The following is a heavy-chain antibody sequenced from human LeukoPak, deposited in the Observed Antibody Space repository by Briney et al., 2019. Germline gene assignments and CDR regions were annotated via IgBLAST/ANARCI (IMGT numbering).Heavy chain of an antibody. CDR3: ARAPFSSGWYLPWGYMDV. Sequence: SVKVSCKASGGTFSSYAISWVRQAPGQGLEWMGGIIPIFGTANYAQKFQGRVTITADKSTSTAYMELSSLRSDDTAVYYCARAPFSSGWYLPWGYMDVWGKGTTVTISS. J-gene: IGHJ6*03. CDR1: GGTFSSYA. V-gene: IGHV1-69*06. CDR2: IIPIFGTA. D-gene: IGHD6-19*01.